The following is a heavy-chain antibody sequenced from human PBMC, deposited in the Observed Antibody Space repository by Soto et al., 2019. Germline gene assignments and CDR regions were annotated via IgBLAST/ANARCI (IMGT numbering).Heavy chain of an antibody. CDR1: GGSISSSSYY. Sequence: PSETLSLTCTVSGGSISSSSYYWGWIRQPPGKGLEWIGSIYYSGSTYYNPSLKSRATISVDTSKNQFSLKLSSVTAADTAVYYCARDFTSRIAVAGTLWYFDLWGRGTLVTVSS. CDR3: ARDFTSRIAVAGTLWYFDL. D-gene: IGHD6-19*01. J-gene: IGHJ2*01. V-gene: IGHV4-39*01. CDR2: IYYSGST.